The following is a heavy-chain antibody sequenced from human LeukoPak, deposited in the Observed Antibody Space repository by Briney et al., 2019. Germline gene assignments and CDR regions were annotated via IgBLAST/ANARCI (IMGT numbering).Heavy chain of an antibody. D-gene: IGHD3-22*01. J-gene: IGHJ4*02. Sequence: ASVKVSCKASGYTFTSYYMHWVRQAPGQGLEWMGIINPSGGSTSYAQKFQGRVTMTRDTSTSTVYMELSSLRSEDTAVYYCARERVDRRYYDSSGYQPSDYWGQGTLVTVSS. CDR2: INPSGGST. CDR1: GYTFTSYY. V-gene: IGHV1-46*01. CDR3: ARERVDRRYYDSSGYQPSDY.